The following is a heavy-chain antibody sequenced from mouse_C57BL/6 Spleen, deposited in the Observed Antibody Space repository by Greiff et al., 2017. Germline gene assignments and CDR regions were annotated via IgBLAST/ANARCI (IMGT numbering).Heavy chain of an antibody. J-gene: IGHJ4*01. CDR2: IGPGSGST. V-gene: IGHV1-77*01. CDR1: GYTFTDYY. CDR3: ARYETTVVDYYAMDY. Sequence: QVQLQQSGAELVKPGASVKISRKASGYTFTDYYINWVKQRPGQGLEWIGKIGPGSGSTYSNEKFKGKATLTADNSSSTAYMQLSMLTSEDSAVYFCARYETTVVDYYAMDYWGQGTSVTVSS. D-gene: IGHD1-1*01.